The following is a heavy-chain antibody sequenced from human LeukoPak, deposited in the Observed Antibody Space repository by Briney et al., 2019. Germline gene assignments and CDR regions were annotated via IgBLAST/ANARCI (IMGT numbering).Heavy chain of an antibody. Sequence: GGSLRLSCAASGFTVSSNHMSWVRQAPGKGLGWVSVIYRGGSTYYADSVKGRFTISRDNSKNTLYLQMNSLRAEDTAVYYCARVQTTSVYYYGMDVWGQGTTVTVSS. D-gene: IGHD4-17*01. J-gene: IGHJ6*02. CDR2: IYRGGST. CDR3: ARVQTTSVYYYGMDV. V-gene: IGHV3-53*01. CDR1: GFTVSSNH.